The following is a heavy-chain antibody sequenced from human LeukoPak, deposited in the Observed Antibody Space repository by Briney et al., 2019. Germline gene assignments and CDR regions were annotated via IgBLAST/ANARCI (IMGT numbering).Heavy chain of an antibody. Sequence: SETLSLTCAVSDDSIRSSAYYWGWIRQPPGKGLEWIGYIYYSGSTNYNPSLKSRVTISVDTSKNHFSLKLSSVTAADTAVYYCAREGGPYRPLDYSGQGTLVTVAS. CDR2: IYYSGST. J-gene: IGHJ4*02. V-gene: IGHV4-61*05. CDR3: AREGGPYRPLDY. CDR1: DDSIRSSAYY.